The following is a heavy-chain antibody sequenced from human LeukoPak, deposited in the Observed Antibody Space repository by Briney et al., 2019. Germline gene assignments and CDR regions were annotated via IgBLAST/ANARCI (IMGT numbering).Heavy chain of an antibody. Sequence: GGSLRLSCAASGFTVSSNYMSWVRQAPGKGPEWVSVIYSGGSTYYADSVKGRFTISRDNSKNTLYLQMNSLRAEDTAVYYCARGADTAMVPFDYWGQGTLVTVSS. V-gene: IGHV3-66*01. D-gene: IGHD5-18*01. CDR2: IYSGGST. CDR1: GFTVSSNY. J-gene: IGHJ4*02. CDR3: ARGADTAMVPFDY.